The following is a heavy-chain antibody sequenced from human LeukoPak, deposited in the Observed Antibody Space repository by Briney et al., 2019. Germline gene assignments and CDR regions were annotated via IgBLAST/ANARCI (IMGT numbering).Heavy chain of an antibody. CDR3: ARSFWGSYWEPDY. V-gene: IGHV3-21*01. Sequence: GGSLRLSCAASGFTFSSYSMNWVRQAPGKGLEWVSSISSSSSYIYYADSVKGRFTIFRDNAKKSLYLQMNSLRAEDTAVYYCARSFWGSYWEPDYWGLGTLVTVSS. CDR2: ISSSSSYI. CDR1: GFTFSSYS. D-gene: IGHD3-16*01. J-gene: IGHJ4*02.